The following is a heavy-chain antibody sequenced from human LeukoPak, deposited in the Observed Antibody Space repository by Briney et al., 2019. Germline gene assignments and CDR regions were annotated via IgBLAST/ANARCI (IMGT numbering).Heavy chain of an antibody. J-gene: IGHJ4*02. CDR2: FYPEVGET. Sequence: GASPKASCKLSGYTLTELTMHWGRHAPGKGLGRRLGFYPEVGETIYAQTSQGKVTMTEETSTNTAYMGLSSLRPQNTGVYNCATAHTYYYYSSGYYYKWEIDYWGQGTLVTVSS. D-gene: IGHD3-22*01. CDR3: ATAHTYYYYSSGYYYKWEIDY. CDR1: GYTLTELT. V-gene: IGHV1-24*01.